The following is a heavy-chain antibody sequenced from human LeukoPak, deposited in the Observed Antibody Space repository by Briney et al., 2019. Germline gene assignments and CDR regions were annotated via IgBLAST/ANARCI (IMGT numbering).Heavy chain of an antibody. Sequence: GGSLRLSCAASGFTFSSYSMNWVRQAPGKGLEWVSYISSSSSTIYYADSVKGRFTISRDNAKNSLYLQMNSLRAEDTAVYYCARSRVPFLEWLLLYWGQGTLVTVSS. CDR3: ARSRVPFLEWLLLY. V-gene: IGHV3-48*04. CDR1: GFTFSSYS. J-gene: IGHJ4*02. D-gene: IGHD3-3*02. CDR2: ISSSSSTI.